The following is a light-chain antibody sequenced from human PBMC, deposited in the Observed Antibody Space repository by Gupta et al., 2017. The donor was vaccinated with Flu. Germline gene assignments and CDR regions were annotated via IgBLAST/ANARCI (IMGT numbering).Light chain of an antibody. CDR1: QGVSDN. V-gene: IGKV3-15*01. CDR2: CSS. Sequence: EIVMTQSPATVSVSLGERPILSCRACQGVSDNVAWYQQKPGQAPRLLIYCSSTRATGTPAKFSGSGSGTXLTLTIXSLQSGDFAAYYCQQDSDWPSIFGXGTKLEIK. J-gene: IGKJ2*01. CDR3: QQDSDWPSI.